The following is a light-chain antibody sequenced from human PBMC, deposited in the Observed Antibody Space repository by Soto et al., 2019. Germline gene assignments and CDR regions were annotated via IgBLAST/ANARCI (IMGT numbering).Light chain of an antibody. CDR3: LLYYGGAVV. J-gene: IGLJ2*01. CDR2: ITS. Sequence: QAVVPQEPSLTVSPGGTATLTCASSTGAVTSGYYPNWFQQKPGQAPRAMMYITSNKHAWNPAWFSGSLLGGKAALTLSGVQPEDEAEYYCLLYYGGAVVFGRWTKLTVL. CDR1: TGAVTSGYY. V-gene: IGLV7-43*01.